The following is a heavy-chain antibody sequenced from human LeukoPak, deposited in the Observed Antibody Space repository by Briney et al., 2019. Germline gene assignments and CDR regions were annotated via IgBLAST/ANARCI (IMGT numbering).Heavy chain of an antibody. Sequence: SETLSLTCTVYGGSISSYYWSWIRQPPGKGLEWIGYIYYSGSTNYNPSLKSRVTISVDTSKNQFSLKLSSVTAADTAVYYCARANSGYHPDYWGQGTLVTVSS. V-gene: IGHV4-59*01. CDR3: ARANSGYHPDY. J-gene: IGHJ4*02. D-gene: IGHD3-22*01. CDR1: GGSISSYY. CDR2: IYYSGST.